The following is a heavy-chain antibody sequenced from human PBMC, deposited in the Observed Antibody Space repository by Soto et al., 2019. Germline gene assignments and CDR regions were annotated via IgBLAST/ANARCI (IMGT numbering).Heavy chain of an antibody. D-gene: IGHD3-3*01. CDR3: ARGFTIFAVVASPRGGFDL. V-gene: IGHV4-59*01. J-gene: IGHJ5*02. CDR1: GCSISSYY. CDR2: IYYSGST. Sequence: XETRSLPCTVPGCSISSYYWSWIGQPPGKGLEWIGYIYYSGSTNYNPSLKSRVTISVDTSKNQFSLKLSSVTAADTAVYYCARGFTIFAVVASPRGGFDLWGQGPLVTVSS.